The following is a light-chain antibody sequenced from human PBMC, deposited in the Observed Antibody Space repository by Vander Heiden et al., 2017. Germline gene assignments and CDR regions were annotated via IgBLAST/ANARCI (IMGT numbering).Light chain of an antibody. CDR3: QQSGTSPSII. CDR2: GAS. V-gene: IGKV3-20*01. CDR1: QSVSSSY. Sequence: EIALTQSPGTLSLSPGERATLPCRASQSVSSSYLAWYQQKPGQPPRLLIYGASSRATGIPDRFSGSGSGTDFTLTISRLEPEDFAVYYCQQSGTSPSIIFGGGTKVEIK. J-gene: IGKJ4*01.